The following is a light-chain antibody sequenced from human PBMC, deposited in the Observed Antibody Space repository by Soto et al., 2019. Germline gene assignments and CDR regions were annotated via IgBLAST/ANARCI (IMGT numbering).Light chain of an antibody. CDR3: QQTNSFPAT. Sequence: DITMTQSPSSVSASVGGSVTITCRASQVINTWLAWYQQKPGKAPNLLIYGASTLQSGVPSRFSGSGSGTDFTLTITSLQPEDFATYFCQQTNSFPATFGQGTKVEIK. J-gene: IGKJ1*01. CDR2: GAS. CDR1: QVINTW. V-gene: IGKV1-12*01.